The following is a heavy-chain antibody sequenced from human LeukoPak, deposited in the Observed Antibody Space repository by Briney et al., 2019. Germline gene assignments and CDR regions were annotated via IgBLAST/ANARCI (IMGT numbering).Heavy chain of an antibody. J-gene: IGHJ4*02. V-gene: IGHV1-8*01. CDR2: MNPNSGNT. CDR3: ARGLGAPYDYVWGSYRLYYFDY. Sequence: ASVKVSCKASGYTFTSYDINWVRQATGQGLEWMGWMNPNSGNTGYAQKFQGRVTMTRNTSISTAYMELSSLGSEDTAVYYCARGLGAPYDYVWGSYRLYYFDYWGQGTLVTVSS. CDR1: GYTFTSYD. D-gene: IGHD3-16*02.